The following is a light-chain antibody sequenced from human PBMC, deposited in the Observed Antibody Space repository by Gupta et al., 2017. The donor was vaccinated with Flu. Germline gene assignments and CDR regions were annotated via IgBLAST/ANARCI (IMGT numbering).Light chain of an antibody. Sequence: GPPGQTASITCSGERRGDKYACWYRQKPGQSPVLVIYEDTKRPSGVPERVSGPNSGNTATLTISGAQAMDEADYYCQAWDSTTVVFGGGTKLTVL. CDR2: EDT. CDR1: RRGDKY. CDR3: QAWDSTTVV. V-gene: IGLV3-1*01. J-gene: IGLJ3*02.